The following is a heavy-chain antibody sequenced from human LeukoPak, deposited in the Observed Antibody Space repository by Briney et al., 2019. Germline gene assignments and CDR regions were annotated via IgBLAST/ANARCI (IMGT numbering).Heavy chain of an antibody. CDR2: IYPGDSRT. D-gene: IGHD3-10*01. CDR3: ARQPGSGTDYFDY. CDR1: GYNFFSYW. V-gene: IGHV5-51*01. J-gene: IGHJ4*02. Sequence: GESLKISCKGSGYNFFSYWIGWVRQMPGKGLEWMGIIYPGDSRTRYSPSFQGQVTISADKSISTVYLQWTSLKALDTAMYFCARQPGSGTDYFDYWGQGTLVTVSS.